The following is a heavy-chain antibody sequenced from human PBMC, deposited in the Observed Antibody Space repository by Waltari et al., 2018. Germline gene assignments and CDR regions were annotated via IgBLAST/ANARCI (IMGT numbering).Heavy chain of an antibody. CDR3: ARAGYCSGGSCYSIYYYYYYMDV. CDR2: ISYDGSNK. D-gene: IGHD2-15*01. CDR1: GFTFSSYA. J-gene: IGHJ6*03. Sequence: QVQLVESGGGVVQPGRSLRLSCAASGFTFSSYAMHWVRQAPGKGLEWVAVISYDGSNKYYADSVKGRFTISRDNSKNTLYLQMNSLRAEDTAVYYCARAGYCSGGSCYSIYYYYYYMDVWGKGTTVTVSS. V-gene: IGHV3-30*01.